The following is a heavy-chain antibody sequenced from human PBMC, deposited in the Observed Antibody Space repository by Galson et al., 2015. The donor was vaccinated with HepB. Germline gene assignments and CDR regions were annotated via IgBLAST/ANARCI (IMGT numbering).Heavy chain of an antibody. D-gene: IGHD3-22*01. V-gene: IGHV1-8*01. J-gene: IGHJ5*02. Sequence: SVKVSCKASGYTFTSYDINWVRQATGQRLEWMGWMNPNSGNTGYAQKFQGRVTMTRNTSISTAYMELSSLRSEDTAVYYCARGYRGIVVVINHWGQGTLVTVSS. CDR2: MNPNSGNT. CDR1: GYTFTSYD. CDR3: ARGYRGIVVVINH.